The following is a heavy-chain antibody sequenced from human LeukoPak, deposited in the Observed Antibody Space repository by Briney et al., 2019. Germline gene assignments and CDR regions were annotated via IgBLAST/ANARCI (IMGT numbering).Heavy chain of an antibody. CDR3: ARDHFWSGNFDY. J-gene: IGHJ4*02. D-gene: IGHD3-3*02. CDR2: ISSSSSYI. CDR1: GFTFSSYS. Sequence: GGSLRLSCAASGFTFSSYSMNWVRQAPGKGLEWVSSISSSSSYIYYADSVKGRFTISRDNAKNSLYLQVNSLRAEDTAVYYCARDHFWSGNFDYWGQGTLVTVSS. V-gene: IGHV3-21*01.